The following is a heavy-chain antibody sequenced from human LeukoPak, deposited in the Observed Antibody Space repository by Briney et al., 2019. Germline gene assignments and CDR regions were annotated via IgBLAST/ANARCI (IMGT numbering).Heavy chain of an antibody. V-gene: IGHV3-20*04. D-gene: IGHD2-21*02. J-gene: IGHJ4*02. CDR2: TNWDGGRT. Sequence: GGSLRLSCAASGFTFSSYSMNWVRQTPGKGLEWVSGTNWDGGRTGYADSVKGRFTISRDNAKNSLYLQMNSLRVEDTAMYYCARDGLRRPPTPYCGGDCPLDYWGQGTLVSVSS. CDR1: GFTFSSYS. CDR3: ARDGLRRPPTPYCGGDCPLDY.